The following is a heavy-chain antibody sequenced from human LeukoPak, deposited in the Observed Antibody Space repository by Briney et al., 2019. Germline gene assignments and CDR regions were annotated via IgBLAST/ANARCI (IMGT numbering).Heavy chain of an antibody. CDR3: ARSNSLWFGKLLEYNWFDP. V-gene: IGHV2-70*04. CDR2: IDWDDDK. D-gene: IGHD3-10*01. CDR1: GFSLTTHQMR. J-gene: IGHJ5*02. Sequence: SGPTLVNPTQTLTLACTFSGFSLTTHQMRVSWIRQPPGKALEWLARIDWDDDKFYRTSLKSRLTISKDTSKSQVVLTMTNMDPVDTATYYCARSNSLWFGKLLEYNWFDPWGQGTLVTVSS.